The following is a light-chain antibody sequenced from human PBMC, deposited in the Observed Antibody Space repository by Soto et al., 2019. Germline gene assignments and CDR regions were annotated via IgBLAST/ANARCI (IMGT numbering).Light chain of an antibody. CDR3: AAWDVSLNVVV. CDR2: SSS. CDR1: ASNIGSNP. Sequence: QAVVTQPPSASVTPGQSVTISCSGSASNIGSNPVNWYQQLPGTAPKLLIYSSSHRPSGVPDRISGSKSGTSASLAISGLQSGDEADYFCAAWDVSLNVVVFGGGTKLTVL. J-gene: IGLJ2*01. V-gene: IGLV1-44*01.